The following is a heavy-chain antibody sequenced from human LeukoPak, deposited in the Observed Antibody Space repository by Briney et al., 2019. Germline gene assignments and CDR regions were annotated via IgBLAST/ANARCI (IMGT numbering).Heavy chain of an antibody. CDR2: ITYSGSST. V-gene: IGHV3-23*01. CDR3: AKAPNQYFYYMDV. D-gene: IGHD1-14*01. J-gene: IGHJ6*03. CDR1: GFTFKNYA. Sequence: AGGSLRLSCAASGFTFKNYAMTWVRQTPGKGLEWVSGITYSGSSTYYADSVKGRFTISRDNSKNTLYLQMNSLRAEDTAIYYCAKAPNQYFYYMDVWGKGTTVTVSS.